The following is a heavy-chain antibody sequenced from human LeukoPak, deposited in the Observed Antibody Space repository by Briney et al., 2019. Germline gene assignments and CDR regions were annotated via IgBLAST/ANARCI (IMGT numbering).Heavy chain of an antibody. V-gene: IGHV4-59*01. CDR1: GGSISSYY. CDR3: AREGDGYIFDY. CDR2: IYYSGST. D-gene: IGHD5-24*01. J-gene: IGHJ4*02. Sequence: SETLSLTCTVSGGSISSYYWSWIRQPPGKGPEWIGYIYYSGSTNYNPSLKSRVTISVDTSKNQFSLKLSSVTAADTAVYYCAREGDGYIFDYWGQGTLVTVSS.